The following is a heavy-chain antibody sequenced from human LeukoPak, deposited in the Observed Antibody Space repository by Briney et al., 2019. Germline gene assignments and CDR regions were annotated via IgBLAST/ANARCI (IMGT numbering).Heavy chain of an antibody. CDR3: ARTTEGYAGGPGYSYYYYMDV. Sequence: SETLSLTCTVSGGSISSYYWSWIRQPPGKGLEWIGYIYYSGSTNYNPSLKSRVTISVDTSKDQFSLKLSSVTAADTAVYYCARTTEGYAGGPGYSYYYYMDVWGKGTTVTISS. D-gene: IGHD5-12*01. CDR2: IYYSGST. V-gene: IGHV4-59*01. CDR1: GGSISSYY. J-gene: IGHJ6*03.